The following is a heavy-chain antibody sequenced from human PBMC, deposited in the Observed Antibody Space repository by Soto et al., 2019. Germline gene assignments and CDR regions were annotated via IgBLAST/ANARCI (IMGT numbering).Heavy chain of an antibody. CDR3: CGRVVDSLQGI. V-gene: IGHV3-73*01. J-gene: IGHJ4*02. D-gene: IGHD2-21*01. CDR2: IRGRAKKYAT. CDR1: GFNFSDSA. Sequence: EVQLVESGGDLVQPGGSLKLSCTGLGFNFSDSALHWERKPSGKGLQWVGRIRGRAKKYATYYDASVRGRFYLSRDDSKNTAFLQMKSLRDEDTGVYFCCGRVVDSLQGIWGQGTLVTVSS.